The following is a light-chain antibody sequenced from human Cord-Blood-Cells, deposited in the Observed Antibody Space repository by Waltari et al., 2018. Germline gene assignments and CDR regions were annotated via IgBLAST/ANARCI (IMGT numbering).Light chain of an antibody. CDR3: LQSYPTPNT. CDR2: AAS. J-gene: IGKJ2*01. CDR1: QSISSY. Sequence: DIQMTQSPFSLSASVGARVNINCRASQSISSYLNWYQQKPGKAPKLLIYAASSLQSGVPSMCSASRSGTDFTLTTSSVQPEDFATYDCLQSYPTPNTPGQGTKLEIK. V-gene: IGKV1-39*01.